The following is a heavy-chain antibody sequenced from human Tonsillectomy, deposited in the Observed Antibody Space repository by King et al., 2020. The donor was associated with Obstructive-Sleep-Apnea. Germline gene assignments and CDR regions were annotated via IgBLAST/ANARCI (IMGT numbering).Heavy chain of an antibody. CDR2: ISSRSTTI. D-gene: IGHD3-3*01. V-gene: IGHV3-48*04. CDR1: GFKFSDYS. J-gene: IGHJ4*02. CDR3: ARAPGYDYASGNTLDY. Sequence: VQLVESGGGLVQPGGSLRLSCGISGFKFSDYSMNWVRQAPGQGLEWVSHISSRSTTIFYAYSAKGRFTISRDNAKNSLYLQMNGLRAEDTAVYYCARAPGYDYASGNTLDYWGQGTLVTVSS.